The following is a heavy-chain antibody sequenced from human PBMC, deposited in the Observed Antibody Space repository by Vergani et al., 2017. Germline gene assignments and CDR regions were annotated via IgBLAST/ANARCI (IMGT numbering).Heavy chain of an antibody. Sequence: QSQLVQSGDEVKKPGASVKVSCKTSGYSFINYGISWVRQAPGQGLEWLGWVSPYNGNTNYAQKLQGRVTMTTDTSTSTAYMELRSLRSDDTAVYYCARSLVVPDYWGQGTLVTVSS. CDR1: GYSFINYG. CDR2: VSPYNGNT. D-gene: IGHD2-15*01. CDR3: ARSLVVPDY. J-gene: IGHJ4*02. V-gene: IGHV1-18*01.